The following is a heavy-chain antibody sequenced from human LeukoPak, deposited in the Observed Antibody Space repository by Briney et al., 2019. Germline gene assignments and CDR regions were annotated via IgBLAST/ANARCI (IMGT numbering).Heavy chain of an antibody. V-gene: IGHV3-66*01. CDR2: IYSGGST. J-gene: IGHJ4*02. CDR1: GFTVSSNY. D-gene: IGHD3-22*01. Sequence: GGSLRLSCAASGFTVSSNYMSWVRQAPGKGLEWVSVIYSGGSTYYADSVKGRFTISRDNSKNTLYLQMNSLRAEDTAVYYCARGLRSSGYYYDYFDYWGQGTLVTVSS. CDR3: ARGLRSSGYYYDYFDY.